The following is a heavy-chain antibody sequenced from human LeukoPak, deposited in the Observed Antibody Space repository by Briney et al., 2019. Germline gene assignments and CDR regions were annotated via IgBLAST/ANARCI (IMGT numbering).Heavy chain of an antibody. Sequence: ASVKVSCKASGYTFTSYYMHWVRQAPGQGLEWMGIINPSGGSTSYAQKFQGRVTMTEDTSTDTAYMELSSLRSEDTAVYYCAREWYDYVWGSYRRMFDYWGQGTLVTVS. J-gene: IGHJ4*02. CDR1: GYTFTSYY. CDR2: INPSGGST. D-gene: IGHD3-16*02. CDR3: AREWYDYVWGSYRRMFDY. V-gene: IGHV1-46*01.